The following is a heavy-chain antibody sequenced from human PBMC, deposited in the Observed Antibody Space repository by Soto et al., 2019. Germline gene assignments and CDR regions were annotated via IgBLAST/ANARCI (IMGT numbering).Heavy chain of an antibody. CDR1: GFSFTSYW. Sequence: GESLKISCKASGFSFTSYWIGWVRQKPGKGLEWMGIIYPGDSNTRYSPSFQGQVTISADKSISSAYLQWSSLKASDTAMYYCVRPRGPYYYYYGVDVWGQGTTVTVSS. CDR3: VRPRGPYYYYYGVDV. D-gene: IGHD6-25*01. V-gene: IGHV5-51*01. J-gene: IGHJ6*02. CDR2: IYPGDSNT.